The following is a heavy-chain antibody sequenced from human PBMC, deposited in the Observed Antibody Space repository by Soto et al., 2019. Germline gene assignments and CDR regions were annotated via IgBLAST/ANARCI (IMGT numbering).Heavy chain of an antibody. CDR1: GFTCSSYD. Sequence: EVQLVESGGGLVQPGGSLRLSSAASGFTCSSYDMHWVRQATGKGLEWVSAIGTAGDTYYPGSVKGRFTISRENAKNSLYLQMNSLRAGDTAVYYCARGSTMVRGVILDAFDIWGQGTMVTVSS. D-gene: IGHD3-10*01. CDR2: IGTAGDT. V-gene: IGHV3-13*04. CDR3: ARGSTMVRGVILDAFDI. J-gene: IGHJ3*02.